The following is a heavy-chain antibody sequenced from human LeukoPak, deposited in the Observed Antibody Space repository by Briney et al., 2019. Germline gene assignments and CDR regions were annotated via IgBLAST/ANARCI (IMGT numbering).Heavy chain of an antibody. J-gene: IGHJ4*02. CDR3: ARIVEMATMVDY. Sequence: ASVKVSCKASGYTFTGYYMHWVRQAPGQGLEWMGWINPNSGGTNYAQKFQGRVTMTRDTSISTAYMELSRLRSDDTAVYYCARIVEMATMVDYWGQGTLVTVSS. D-gene: IGHD5-24*01. CDR1: GYTFTGYY. V-gene: IGHV1-2*02. CDR2: INPNSGGT.